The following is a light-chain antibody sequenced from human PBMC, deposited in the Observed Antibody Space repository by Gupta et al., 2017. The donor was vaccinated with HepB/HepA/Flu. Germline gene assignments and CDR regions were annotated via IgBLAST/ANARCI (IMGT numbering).Light chain of an antibody. CDR3: QQYFSRPFT. CDR2: WAS. Sequence: DIVTTPSPDSLAASRGERAIINCKSSQSVLSTSNNKNDLVWYQQKPGQPPKLLIYWASIRESEVPDRFSGSGSGTDFTLTINSLQAEDVAVYYCQQYFSRPFTFGPGTKVDIK. V-gene: IGKV4-1*01. CDR1: QSVLSTSNNKND. J-gene: IGKJ3*01.